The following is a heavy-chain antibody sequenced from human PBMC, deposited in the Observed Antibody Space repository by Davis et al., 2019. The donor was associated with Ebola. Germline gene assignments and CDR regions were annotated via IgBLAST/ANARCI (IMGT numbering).Heavy chain of an antibody. CDR3: ARQLRTFLFDY. CDR1: GGSISSGGYS. Sequence: MPSETLSLTCAVSGGSISSGGYSWGWIRQPPGKGLEWIGYVYHSGSTYYNPSLKSRVTISVDTSKNQFSLKLSSVTAADTAVYYCARQLRTFLFDYWGQGTLVTVSS. V-gene: IGHV4-30-2*03. J-gene: IGHJ4*02. CDR2: VYHSGST. D-gene: IGHD3-16*01.